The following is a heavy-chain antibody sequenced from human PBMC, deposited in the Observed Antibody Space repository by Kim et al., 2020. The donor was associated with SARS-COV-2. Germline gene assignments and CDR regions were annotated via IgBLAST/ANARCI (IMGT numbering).Heavy chain of an antibody. CDR2: ISYDGSNK. CDR1: GFTFSSYG. CDR3: AKDPSNWGSGWFDP. D-gene: IGHD7-27*01. V-gene: IGHV3-30*18. J-gene: IGHJ5*02. Sequence: GGSLRLSCAASGFTFSSYGMHWVRQAPGKGLEWVAVISYDGSNKYYADSVKGRFTISRDNSKNTLYLQMNSLRAEDTAVYYCAKDPSNWGSGWFDPWGQGTLVTVSS.